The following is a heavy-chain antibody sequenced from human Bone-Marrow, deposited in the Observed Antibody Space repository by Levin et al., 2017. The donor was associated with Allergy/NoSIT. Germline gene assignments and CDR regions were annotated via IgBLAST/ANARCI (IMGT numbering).Heavy chain of an antibody. V-gene: IGHV5-51*01. CDR1: GYSFTSYW. J-gene: IGHJ4*02. CDR2: IYPGDSDT. Sequence: GESLKISCKGSGYSFTSYWIGWVRQMPGKGLEWMGIIYPGDSDTRYSPSFQGQVTISADKSISTAYLQWSSLKASDTAMYYCARQRHYVWGSYSNMWGTDYWGQGTLVTVSS. CDR3: ARQRHYVWGSYSNMWGTDY. D-gene: IGHD3-16*01.